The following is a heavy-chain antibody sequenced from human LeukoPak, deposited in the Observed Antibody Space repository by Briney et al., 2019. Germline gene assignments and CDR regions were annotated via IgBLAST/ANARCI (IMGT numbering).Heavy chain of an antibody. CDR2: IGGRDGGT. J-gene: IGHJ4*02. V-gene: IGHV3-23*01. D-gene: IGHD5-18*01. Sequence: PGGSLRLSCAASGFTFSSYAMSWVRHAPGKGLEWVSTIGGRDGGTYYADSVKGRFTVSRDNSKDTLYLQMNSLRAEDTAVYYCAGIQLWSPFDYWGQGTLVTVSS. CDR1: GFTFSSYA. CDR3: AGIQLWSPFDY.